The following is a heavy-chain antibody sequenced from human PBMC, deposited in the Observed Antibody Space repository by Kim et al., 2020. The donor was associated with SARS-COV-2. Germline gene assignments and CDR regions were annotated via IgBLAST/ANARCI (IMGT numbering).Heavy chain of an antibody. CDR3: ASTGYCSSTSCARFSYYYGMDV. Sequence: SETLSLTCTVSGGSISSGGYYWSWIRQHPGKGLEWIGYIYYSGSTYYNPSLKSRVTISVDTSKNQFSLKLSSVTAADTAVYYCASTGYCSSTSCARFSYYYGMDVWGQGTTVTVSS. CDR2: IYYSGST. CDR1: GGSISSGGYY. V-gene: IGHV4-31*03. D-gene: IGHD2-2*01. J-gene: IGHJ6*02.